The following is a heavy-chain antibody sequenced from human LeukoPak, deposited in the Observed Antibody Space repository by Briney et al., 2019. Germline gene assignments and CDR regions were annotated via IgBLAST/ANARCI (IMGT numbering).Heavy chain of an antibody. CDR2: IYYSGST. CDR3: ARARSATIDY. V-gene: IGHV4-31*03. CDR1: GGSISSGGYY. D-gene: IGHD3-10*01. J-gene: IGHJ4*02. Sequence: SETLSLTCTVSGGSISSGGYYWSWIRQHPGEGLEWIGYIYYSGSTYYNPSLKSRVTISVDTSKNQFSLKLSSVTAADTAVYYCARARSATIDYWGQGALVTVSS.